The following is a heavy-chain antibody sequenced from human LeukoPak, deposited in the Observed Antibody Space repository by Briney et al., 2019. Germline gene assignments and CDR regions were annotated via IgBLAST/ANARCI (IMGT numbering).Heavy chain of an antibody. D-gene: IGHD3-22*01. CDR3: ARDRVPCENSHYYWAFDY. J-gene: IGHJ4*02. V-gene: IGHV3-30-3*01. CDR2: ISYDGINK. Sequence: GGSLRLSCTASGFSFSGYALHWVRQAPGKGLEWVTLISYDGINKNYADSVKGRFTISRDNSKNTLYLQMNSLRDEDTAVYYCARDRVPCENSHYYWAFDYWGQGTLVTVSS. CDR1: GFSFSGYA.